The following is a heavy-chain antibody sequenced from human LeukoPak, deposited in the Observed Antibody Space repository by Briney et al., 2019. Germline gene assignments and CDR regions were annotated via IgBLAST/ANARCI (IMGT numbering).Heavy chain of an antibody. CDR2: ISWNSGSI. CDR1: GFIFYAYA. J-gene: IGHJ3*02. Sequence: HPGGSLRLSCAASGFIFYAYAMHWVRQAPGKGLEWVSGISWNSGSIGYADSVKGRFTISRDNAKNSLYLQMNSLRAEDTALYYCAILNDAFDIWGQGTMVTVSS. CDR3: AILNDAFDI. V-gene: IGHV3-9*01.